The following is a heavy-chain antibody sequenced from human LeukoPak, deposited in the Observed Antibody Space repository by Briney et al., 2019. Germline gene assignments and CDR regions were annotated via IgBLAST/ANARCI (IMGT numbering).Heavy chain of an antibody. CDR2: ISSSSSYI. CDR3: ARAEGYDFWSGPND. Sequence: GGSLRLSCAASGFTFSSYSMNWVRQAPGKGLEWVSSISSSSSYIYYADSVKGRFTISRDNAKNSLYLQMNSPRAEDTAAYYCARAEGYDFWSGPNDWGQGTLVTVSS. J-gene: IGHJ4*02. CDR1: GFTFSSYS. D-gene: IGHD3-3*01. V-gene: IGHV3-21*01.